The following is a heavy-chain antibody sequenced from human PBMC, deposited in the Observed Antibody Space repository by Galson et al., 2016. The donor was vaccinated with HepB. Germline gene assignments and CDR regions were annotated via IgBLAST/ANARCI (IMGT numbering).Heavy chain of an antibody. CDR1: GFTFSSYT. D-gene: IGHD3-10*01. CDR3: VKEKGDNHGWFGEFDS. Sequence: SLRLSCAASGFTFSSYTMTWVRQPPGKGLEWVSGIGASGGTTYYADSVKGRFTISKDNSQNMLYLQINSLRAEDPALYYCVKEKGDNHGWFGEFDSWGQGTLVIVSS. V-gene: IGHV3-23*01. J-gene: IGHJ4*02. CDR2: IGASGGTT.